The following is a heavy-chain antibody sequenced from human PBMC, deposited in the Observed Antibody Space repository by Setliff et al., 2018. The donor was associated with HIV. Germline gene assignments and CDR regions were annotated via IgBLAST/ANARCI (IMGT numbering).Heavy chain of an antibody. V-gene: IGHV4-61*09. Sequence: SETLSLTCTVSGGSISSGSDYWSWIRQPAGKGLEWIGQIHISGTTNYNPSLKSRVTISIDTSKHQFSLKLTSVTAADTALYYCARELGLGTYYYDSTGYPKANAFDIWGQGTMVTVS. J-gene: IGHJ3*02. CDR2: IHISGTT. CDR1: GGSISSGSDY. CDR3: ARELGLGTYYYDSTGYPKANAFDI. D-gene: IGHD3-22*01.